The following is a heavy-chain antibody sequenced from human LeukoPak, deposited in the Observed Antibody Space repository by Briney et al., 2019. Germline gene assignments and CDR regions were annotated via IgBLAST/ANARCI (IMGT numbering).Heavy chain of an antibody. CDR1: GFTFSDYY. CDR3: ARELIAARRMIQCRLSYWFDP. V-gene: IGHV3-11*01. J-gene: IGHJ5*02. Sequence: PGGSLRLSCAASGFTFSDYYMSWIRQAPGKGLEWVSYISSSGSTIYYADSVKGRFTIFRDNAKNSLYLQMNSLRAEDTAVYYCARELIAARRMIQCRLSYWFDPWGQGTQVTVSS. CDR2: ISSSGSTI. D-gene: IGHD6-6*01.